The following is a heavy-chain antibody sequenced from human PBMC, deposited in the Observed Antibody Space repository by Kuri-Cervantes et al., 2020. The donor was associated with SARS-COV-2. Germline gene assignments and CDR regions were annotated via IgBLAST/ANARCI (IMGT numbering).Heavy chain of an antibody. CDR2: IYYSGST. V-gene: IGHV4-30-4*01. Sequence: SETLSLTCTVSGGSISSGDYYWRWIRQPPGKGLEWIGYIYYSGSTYYNPSLKSRVTISVDTSKSQFSLKLSSVTAADTAVYYCARGLGPFDPWGQGTLVPSPQ. CDR1: GGSISSGDYY. J-gene: IGHJ5*02. D-gene: IGHD3-10*01. CDR3: ARGLGPFDP.